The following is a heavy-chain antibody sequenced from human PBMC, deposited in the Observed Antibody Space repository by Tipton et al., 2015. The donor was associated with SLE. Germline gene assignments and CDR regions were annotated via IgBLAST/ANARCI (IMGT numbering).Heavy chain of an antibody. CDR2: INHSGST. CDR3: ARTRRGPYYGSGSNWFDP. Sequence: TLSLTCAVYGGSFSGYYWSWIRQSPGKGLEWIGEINHSGSTNYNPSLKSRVTISVDTSKNQFSLKLSSVTAADTAVYYCARTRRGPYYGSGSNWFDPWGQGTLVTVSS. CDR1: GGSFSGYY. J-gene: IGHJ5*02. V-gene: IGHV4-34*01. D-gene: IGHD3-10*01.